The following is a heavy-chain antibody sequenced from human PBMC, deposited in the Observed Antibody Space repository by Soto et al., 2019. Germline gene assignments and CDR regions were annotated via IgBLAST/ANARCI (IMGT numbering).Heavy chain of an antibody. V-gene: IGHV4-4*02. Sequence: SETLSLTCAVSGGSISSSNWWSWVRQPPGKGLEWIGEIYHSGSTNYNPSLKSRVTISVDKSKNQFSLKLSSVTAADTAVYYCARDLGVGATRKYYFDYWGQGTLVTVSS. CDR3: ARDLGVGATRKYYFDY. J-gene: IGHJ4*02. CDR2: IYHSGST. D-gene: IGHD1-26*01. CDR1: GGSISSSNW.